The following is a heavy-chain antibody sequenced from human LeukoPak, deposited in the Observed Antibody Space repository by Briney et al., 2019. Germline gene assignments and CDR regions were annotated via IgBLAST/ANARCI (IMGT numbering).Heavy chain of an antibody. CDR1: GGSISSSSYY. J-gene: IGHJ4*02. Sequence: SETLSLTCTVSGGSISSSSYYWGWVRQPPGKGLEWIGSIYYSGSTYYNPSLKSRVTISVDTSKNQFSLKLSSVTAADTAVYYCARRFLEWCIDYWGQGTLVTVSS. D-gene: IGHD3-3*01. CDR2: IYYSGST. CDR3: ARRFLEWCIDY. V-gene: IGHV4-39*01.